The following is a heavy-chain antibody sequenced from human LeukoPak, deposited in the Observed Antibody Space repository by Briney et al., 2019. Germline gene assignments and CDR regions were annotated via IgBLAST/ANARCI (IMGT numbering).Heavy chain of an antibody. CDR2: IYHSVST. CDR1: GYSISSGYY. Sequence: SETLSLTCTVSGYSISSGYYWGWIRQPPGKGLEWIGCIYHSVSTYYNPSLKSRVTISVDTSKNKFSLRLRSVTAADTAVYYCARGKSRGSHIDYWGQGTLVTVSS. D-gene: IGHD1-26*01. V-gene: IGHV4-38-2*02. J-gene: IGHJ4*02. CDR3: ARGKSRGSHIDY.